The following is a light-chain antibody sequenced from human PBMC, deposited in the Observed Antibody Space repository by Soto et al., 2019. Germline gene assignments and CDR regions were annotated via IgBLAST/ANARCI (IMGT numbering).Light chain of an antibody. V-gene: IGKV3-15*01. CDR2: GAF. Sequence: EIVMTQSPVTLSVSPGERATLSCRASQSVSSNLAWYQQKPGQAPSLLIYGAFTRATGIQARFSGTGSGTEFTLTISSLQSEDFALYYCQQYNDWPLTFGQGTKVDI. CDR3: QQYNDWPLT. CDR1: QSVSSN. J-gene: IGKJ1*01.